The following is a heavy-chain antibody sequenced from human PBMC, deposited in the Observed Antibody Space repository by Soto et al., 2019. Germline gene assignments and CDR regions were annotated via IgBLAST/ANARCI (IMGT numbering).Heavy chain of an antibody. D-gene: IGHD6-19*01. Sequence: NPSETLSLTCTVSGGSISSYYWSWIRQPPGKGLEWIGYIYYSGSTNYNPSLKSRVTISVDTSKNQFSLKLSSVTAADTAVFYCARGSEESSGRYDWFDPWGQGTLVTVSS. CDR3: ARGSEESSGRYDWFDP. J-gene: IGHJ5*02. CDR2: IYYSGST. CDR1: GGSISSYY. V-gene: IGHV4-59*01.